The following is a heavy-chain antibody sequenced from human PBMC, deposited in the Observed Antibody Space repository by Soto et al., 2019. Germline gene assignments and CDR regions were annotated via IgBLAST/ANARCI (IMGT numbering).Heavy chain of an antibody. CDR2: INPSGGST. CDR3: ARDTYGITIPPGAFDI. CDR1: GYTFTSYY. V-gene: IGHV1-46*01. J-gene: IGHJ3*02. Sequence: CASVKVSCKASGYTFTSYYMHWVRQAPGQGLEWMGIINPSGGSTSYAQKFQGRVTMTRDTSTSTVYMELSSLRSEDTAVYYCARDTYGITIPPGAFDIWGQGTMVTV. D-gene: IGHD3-3*01.